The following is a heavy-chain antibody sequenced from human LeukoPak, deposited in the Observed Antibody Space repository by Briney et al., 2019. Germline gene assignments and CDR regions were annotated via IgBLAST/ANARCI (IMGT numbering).Heavy chain of an antibody. V-gene: IGHV1-2*06. CDR3: ARGAVAGTEGLGSFPID. D-gene: IGHD6-19*01. CDR1: GYTFTGYY. Sequence: EASVKVSCKASGYTFTGYYMHWVRQAPGQGLEWMGRINPNSGGTNYAQKFQGRVTMTRDTSISTAYMELSRLRSDDTAVYYCARGAVAGTEGLGSFPIDWGQGTLVTVSS. J-gene: IGHJ4*02. CDR2: INPNSGGT.